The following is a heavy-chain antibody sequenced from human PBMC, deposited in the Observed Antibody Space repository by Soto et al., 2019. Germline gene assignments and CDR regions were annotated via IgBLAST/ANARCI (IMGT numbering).Heavy chain of an antibody. V-gene: IGHV3-30*18. CDR2: ISYAGNNI. J-gene: IGHJ6*02. CDR3: AEDQSSIFRSGSGMDV. CDR1: GLTFRNFV. Sequence: GGALRLSCGAPGLTFRNFVMHWVRQAPGEGLEWVAVISYAGNNIYYADSVKGRFTISRDNSGNTLYLEMSSLRGEDTAVYYCAEDQSSIFRSGSGMDVWGQGTTVTVSS. D-gene: IGHD3-3*01.